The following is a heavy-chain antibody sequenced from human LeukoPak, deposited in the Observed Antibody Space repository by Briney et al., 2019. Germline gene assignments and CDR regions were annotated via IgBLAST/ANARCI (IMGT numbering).Heavy chain of an antibody. V-gene: IGHV3-48*04. J-gene: IGHJ5*02. Sequence: GGSLRLSCAASGFTFSSYWMHWVRQAPGKGLEWVSYISSSGSTIYYADSVKGRFTISRDNAKNSLYLQMNSLRAEDTAVYYCARENRNYDFWSGPSSNWFDPWGQGTLVTVSS. D-gene: IGHD3-3*01. CDR3: ARENRNYDFWSGPSSNWFDP. CDR2: ISSSGSTI. CDR1: GFTFSSYW.